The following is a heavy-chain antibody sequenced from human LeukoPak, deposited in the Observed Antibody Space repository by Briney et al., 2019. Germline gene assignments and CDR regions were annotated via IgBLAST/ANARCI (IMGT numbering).Heavy chain of an antibody. CDR1: GGSISSYY. J-gene: IGHJ4*02. CDR2: IYYSGST. V-gene: IGHV4-59*08. D-gene: IGHD3-10*01. CDR3: ARHSPLLSYYGSGRHFDY. Sequence: SETLSLTCTVSGGSISSYYWSWIRQPPGKGLEWIGYIYYSGSTNYNPSLKSRVTISVDTSKNQFSLKLSSVTAADTAVYYCARHSPLLSYYGSGRHFDYWGQGTLVTVSS.